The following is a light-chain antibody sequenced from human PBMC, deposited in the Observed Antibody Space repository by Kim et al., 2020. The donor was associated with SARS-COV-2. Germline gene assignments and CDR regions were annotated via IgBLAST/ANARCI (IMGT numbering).Light chain of an antibody. V-gene: IGKV3-20*01. Sequence: SPGERAALSCRASQSVSSAYLAWYQKRSGRATLLIIYGVSSGATVLPERSRGGGDGADITITISRQEHEDGAVYCCYQNGSSPGTFGPGTKVDIK. CDR3: YQNGSSPGT. CDR2: GVS. CDR1: QSVSSAY. J-gene: IGKJ3*01.